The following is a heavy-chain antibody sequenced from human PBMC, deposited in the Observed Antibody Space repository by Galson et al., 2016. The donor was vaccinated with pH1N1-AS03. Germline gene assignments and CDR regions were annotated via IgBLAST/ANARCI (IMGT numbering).Heavy chain of an antibody. CDR2: IKQDGSGK. CDR1: GFPFSGYW. J-gene: IGHJ6*02. Sequence: SLRLSCAASGFPFSGYWMTWVRQAAGKGLEWVASIKQDGSGKHYVDSVKGRFTISKDNAKNSLYLQMNSLRPEDTAVYYCAKAVAGSLNPYYYYGADVWGQGTTVPVSS. V-gene: IGHV3-7*03. CDR3: AKAVAGSLNPYYYYGADV. D-gene: IGHD6-19*01.